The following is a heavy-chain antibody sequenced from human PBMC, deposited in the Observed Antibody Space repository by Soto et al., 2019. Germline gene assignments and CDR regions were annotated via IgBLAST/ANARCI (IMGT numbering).Heavy chain of an antibody. CDR3: AKELIIVVLAAAPGY. CDR1: GFTFSSYA. D-gene: IGHD2-15*01. CDR2: ISGRGGST. Sequence: EVQLLESGGGLVQPGGSLRLSCAASGFTFSSYAMSWVRQAPGKGLELVSAISGRGGSTYYADSVKCRFTVSRHNSTNTLEPQMNSLITRQTAVYYGAKELIIVVLAAAPGYWGQVTLVTVSS. V-gene: IGHV3-23*01. J-gene: IGHJ4*02.